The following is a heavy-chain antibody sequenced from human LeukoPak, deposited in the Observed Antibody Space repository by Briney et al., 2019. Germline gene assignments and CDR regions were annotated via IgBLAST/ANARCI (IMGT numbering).Heavy chain of an antibody. CDR3: ARAKAARPDEYFQH. CDR1: GYTFTGYY. CDR2: INPNSGGT. D-gene: IGHD6-6*01. V-gene: IGHV1-2*02. Sequence: ASVKVSCKASGYTFTGYYMHWARQAPGAGLEWMGWINPNSGGTNYAQKFQGRVTMTRDTSISTAYMELSRLRSDDTAVYYCARAKAARPDEYFQHWGQGTLVTVSS. J-gene: IGHJ1*01.